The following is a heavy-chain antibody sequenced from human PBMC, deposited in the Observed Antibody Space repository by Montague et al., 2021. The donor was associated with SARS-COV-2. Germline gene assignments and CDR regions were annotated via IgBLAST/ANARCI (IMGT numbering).Heavy chain of an antibody. CDR1: GFTFSSHW. J-gene: IGHJ4*02. V-gene: IGHV3-7*01. D-gene: IGHD6-13*01. CDR2: IKQDGSEK. Sequence: SLRLSCAASGFTFSSHWMSWVRQAPGQGLEWVAHIKQDGSEKYYVDSVKGRFTISRDNAKNSLYLQMNSLRAEDTAVYYCARVPSSSWYFDYWGQGTLVTVSS. CDR3: ARVPSSSWYFDY.